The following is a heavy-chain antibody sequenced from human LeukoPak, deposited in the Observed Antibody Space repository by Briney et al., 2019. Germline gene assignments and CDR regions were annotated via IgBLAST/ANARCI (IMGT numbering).Heavy chain of an antibody. CDR2: IKQDGSEK. Sequence: GGSLRLSCAASGFTFSSYWMSWVRQAPGKGLEWVANIKQDGSEKYYVDSVKGRFTISRDNSKNTLYLQMNSLRAEDTAVYYCAKDKGGRGIGVVRENYYGMDVWGQGTTVTVSS. D-gene: IGHD3-3*01. J-gene: IGHJ6*02. CDR1: GFTFSSYW. CDR3: AKDKGGRGIGVVRENYYGMDV. V-gene: IGHV3-7*03.